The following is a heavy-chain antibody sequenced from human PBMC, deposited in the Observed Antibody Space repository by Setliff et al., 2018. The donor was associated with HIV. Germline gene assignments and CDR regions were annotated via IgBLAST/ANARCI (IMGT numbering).Heavy chain of an antibody. CDR2: IFYTGST. J-gene: IGHJ4*02. V-gene: IGHV4-59*08. CDR3: GRQVPVPGVAVTPIDY. CDR1: GGSTSSYY. D-gene: IGHD3-22*01. Sequence: SETLSLTCTVSGGSTSSYYWTWLRQFPGKGLEWIGFIFYTGSTTYNPSLNSRVTISVDTSKNQFSLKVTSVTAADTAVYYCGRQVPVPGVAVTPIDYWGQGTLVTVSS.